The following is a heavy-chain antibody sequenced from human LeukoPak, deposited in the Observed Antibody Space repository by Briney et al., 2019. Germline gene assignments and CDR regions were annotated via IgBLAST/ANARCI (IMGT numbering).Heavy chain of an antibody. CDR3: ARDPSNTSGRYQYFDL. V-gene: IGHV1-18*01. CDR2: ISAYNGDT. Sequence: ASVKVSCKASGYTFTHHGITWVRQAPGQGLEWMGWISAYNGDTIYAQNFQGRLTMTTDPSTTTAYMELRSLTSDDSALYFCARDPSNTSGRYQYFDLWGRGTLVTVSS. J-gene: IGHJ2*01. D-gene: IGHD6-19*01. CDR1: GYTFTHHG.